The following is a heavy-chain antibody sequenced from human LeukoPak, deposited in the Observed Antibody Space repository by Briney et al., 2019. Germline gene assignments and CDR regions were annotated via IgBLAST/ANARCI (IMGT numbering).Heavy chain of an antibody. D-gene: IGHD3-22*01. Sequence: GSLRLSCAASGFTFSSYYMGWVRQAPGKGLEWVSAISGSGGSTYYADSVKGRFTISRDNFKNTLYLQMNSLRAEDTAVYYCAKDLLPGISDYWGQGTLVTVSS. CDR3: AKDLLPGISDY. CDR1: GFTFSSYY. V-gene: IGHV3-23*01. CDR2: ISGSGGST. J-gene: IGHJ4*02.